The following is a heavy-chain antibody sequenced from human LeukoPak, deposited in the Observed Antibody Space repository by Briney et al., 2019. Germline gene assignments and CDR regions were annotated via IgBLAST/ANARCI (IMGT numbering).Heavy chain of an antibody. D-gene: IGHD3-22*01. J-gene: IGHJ4*02. CDR3: ARHNSPYYYDSSGTNQFDY. CDR2: IYYSGST. V-gene: IGHV4-39*01. Sequence: PSETLSLTCTVSGGSISSSSYYWGWIRQPPGKGLEWIGSIYYSGSTYYNPSLKSRATISVDTSKNQFSLKLSSVTAADTAVYYCARHNSPYYYDSSGTNQFDYWGQGTLVTVSS. CDR1: GGSISSSSYY.